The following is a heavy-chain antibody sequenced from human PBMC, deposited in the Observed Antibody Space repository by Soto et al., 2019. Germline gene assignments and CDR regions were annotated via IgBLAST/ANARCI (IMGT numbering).Heavy chain of an antibody. Sequence: GGSLRLSCAASGFTFSSYWMHWVRQAPGKGLVWVSRINSDGSSTSYADSVKGRFTISRDNAKNTLYLQMNSLRAEDTAVYYCARWDKLGVYAFDIWGQGTMVTVSS. V-gene: IGHV3-74*01. CDR2: INSDGSST. CDR1: GFTFSSYW. J-gene: IGHJ3*02. D-gene: IGHD2-8*02. CDR3: ARWDKLGVYAFDI.